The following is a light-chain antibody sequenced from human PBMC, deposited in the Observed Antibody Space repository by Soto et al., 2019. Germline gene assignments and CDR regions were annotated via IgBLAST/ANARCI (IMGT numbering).Light chain of an antibody. Sequence: EIVLPQSPGTLSSSPGERATLSCRASQIVTSNYLAWYQQKPGQAPRLLIFGASIRAAGLPDRFSGSGSGTDFTLTISRLEPEDFAVYYCQQYGSSPGTFGQGTKVDIK. CDR1: QIVTSNY. J-gene: IGKJ1*01. CDR2: GAS. CDR3: QQYGSSPGT. V-gene: IGKV3-20*01.